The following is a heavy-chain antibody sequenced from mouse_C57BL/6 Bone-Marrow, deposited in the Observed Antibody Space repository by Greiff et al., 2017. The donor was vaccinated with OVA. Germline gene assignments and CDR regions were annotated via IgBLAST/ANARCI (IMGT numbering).Heavy chain of an antibody. CDR2: IDPEDGET. Sequence: VQLKQSGAELVKPGASVKLSCTASGFNIKDYYMHWVKQRTEQGLEWIGRIDPEDGETKYAPKFQGKATITADTSSNTAYLQLSSLTSEDTAVYYCARFSTITTVVADYFDYWGQGTTLTVSS. D-gene: IGHD1-1*01. V-gene: IGHV14-2*01. CDR1: GFNIKDYY. CDR3: ARFSTITTVVADYFDY. J-gene: IGHJ2*01.